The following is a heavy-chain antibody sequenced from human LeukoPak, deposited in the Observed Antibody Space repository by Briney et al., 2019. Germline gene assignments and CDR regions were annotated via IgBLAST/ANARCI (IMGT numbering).Heavy chain of an antibody. CDR1: GFTFSSYA. Sequence: GGSLRLSCAASGFTFSSYAMHWVRQAPGKGLEWMAVISYDGSNKYYADSVKGRFTISRDNSKNTLYLQMSSLRAEDTAVYYCASNVDTAMEDDYWGQGTLVTVSS. V-gene: IGHV3-30-3*01. D-gene: IGHD5-18*01. CDR3: ASNVDTAMEDDY. CDR2: ISYDGSNK. J-gene: IGHJ4*02.